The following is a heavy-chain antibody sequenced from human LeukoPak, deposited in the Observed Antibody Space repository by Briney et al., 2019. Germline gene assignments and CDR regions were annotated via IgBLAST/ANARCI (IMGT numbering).Heavy chain of an antibody. CDR2: INPNSGGT. CDR1: GYSFAGYY. J-gene: IGHJ4*02. CDR3: ARDSYSSGPDY. V-gene: IGHV1-2*04. Sequence: ASVKVSCKASGYSFAGYYMHWVRQAPGQGLEWMGWINPNSGGTNYAQKFQGWVTMTRDTSISTAYMELSRLRSDDTAVYYCARDSYSSGPDYWGQGTLVTVSS. D-gene: IGHD6-19*01.